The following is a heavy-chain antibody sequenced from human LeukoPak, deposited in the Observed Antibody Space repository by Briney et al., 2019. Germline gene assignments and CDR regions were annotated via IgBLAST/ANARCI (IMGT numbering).Heavy chain of an antibody. J-gene: IGHJ3*02. D-gene: IGHD3-10*01. Sequence: SETLSLTCTVSGGSISSSSYYWGWIRQPPGKGLEWIGSIYYSGSTYYNPSPKSRVTISVDTSKNQFSLKLSSVTAADTAVYYCASHRGPVLLWFGESWGAFDIWGQGTMVTVSS. CDR3: ASHRGPVLLWFGESWGAFDI. CDR1: GGSISSSSYY. V-gene: IGHV4-39*01. CDR2: IYYSGST.